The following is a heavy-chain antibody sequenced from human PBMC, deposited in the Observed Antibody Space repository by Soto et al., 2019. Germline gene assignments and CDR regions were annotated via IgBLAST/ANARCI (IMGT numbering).Heavy chain of an antibody. CDR1: GGSISSSSYY. J-gene: IGHJ4*02. D-gene: IGHD3-10*01. CDR2: INHSGST. Sequence: LSLTCTVSGGSISSSSYYWGWTRQPPGKGLEWIGEINHSGSTNYNPSLKSRVTISVDTSKNQFSLKLSSVTAADTAVYYCARSYYYGSGSPDYWGQGTLVTVSS. CDR3: ARSYYYGSGSPDY. V-gene: IGHV4-39*07.